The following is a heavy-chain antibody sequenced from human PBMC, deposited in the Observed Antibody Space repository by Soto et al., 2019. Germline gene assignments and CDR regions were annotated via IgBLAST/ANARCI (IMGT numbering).Heavy chain of an antibody. CDR3: AKEDDTWTNGHFDI. D-gene: IGHD2-8*01. V-gene: IGHV3-23*01. J-gene: IGHJ3*02. Sequence: EVPLLESGGGLVQPGGSLRLSCAASGFTFNNYDMSWVRQAPGKGLEWVAGISGSGDSAYYADSLKGRFTISRDNSKNTLYVYMNTLRSEDTAIYYCAKEDDTWTNGHFDIWGQGTVVTVSS. CDR1: GFTFNNYD. CDR2: ISGSGDSA.